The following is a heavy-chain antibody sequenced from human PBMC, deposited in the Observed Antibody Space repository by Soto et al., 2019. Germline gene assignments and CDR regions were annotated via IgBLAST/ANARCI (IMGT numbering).Heavy chain of an antibody. Sequence: QVQLQQWGAGLLKPSETLSLTCDVYGGSFSGYYWSWIRQPPGKGLEWIGEINHSGSTNYNPSLKSRVTISVDTSKNQFSLKLSCVTAADTAVYYCARGMRYYDYVWGSYRFPDWFDPWGQGTLVTVSS. CDR2: INHSGST. J-gene: IGHJ5*02. D-gene: IGHD3-16*02. V-gene: IGHV4-34*01. CDR3: ARGMRYYDYVWGSYRFPDWFDP. CDR1: GGSFSGYY.